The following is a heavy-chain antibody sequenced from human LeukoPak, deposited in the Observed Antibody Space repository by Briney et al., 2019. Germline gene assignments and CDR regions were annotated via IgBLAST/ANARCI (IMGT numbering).Heavy chain of an antibody. CDR3: ARTTSIAVAAHFDY. Sequence: ASVKVSCKASGYTFTSYGISWVRQAPGQGLEWMGWISAYNGNTNYAQKLQGRVTMTTDTSTSTAYTELRSLRSDDTAVYYCARTTSIAVAAHFDYWGQGTLVTVSS. CDR1: GYTFTSYG. V-gene: IGHV1-18*01. D-gene: IGHD6-19*01. J-gene: IGHJ4*02. CDR2: ISAYNGNT.